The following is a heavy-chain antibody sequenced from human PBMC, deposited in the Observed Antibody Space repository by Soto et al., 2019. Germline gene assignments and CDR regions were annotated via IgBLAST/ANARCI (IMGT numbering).Heavy chain of an antibody. CDR2: SNGGNGDT. CDR1: GYSLTNFA. Sequence: QAQLVQSETEVKKPGDSVRVSCRASGYSLTNFAMHWVRRAPGHRLEGMGWSNGGNGDTRFSHAFQGRVAIARATAANTASLELTSLRSEDTAVYYCAIGNLARRKPRDSWGQGTLAIVSS. J-gene: IGHJ4*02. CDR3: AIGNLARRKPRDS. V-gene: IGHV1-3*01.